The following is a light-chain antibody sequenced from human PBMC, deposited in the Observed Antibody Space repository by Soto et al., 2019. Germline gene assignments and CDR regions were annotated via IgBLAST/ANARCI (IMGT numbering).Light chain of an antibody. J-gene: IGLJ1*01. CDR2: DVT. CDR3: CSYVSTYSYV. V-gene: IGLV2-11*01. CDR1: SSDVGAYNY. Sequence: QSALTQPRSVSGSRGQSITISCTGTSSDVGAYNYASWYQQHPGKVPKLMLYDVTKRPSGVPDRFSGSKSGNTASLTISGLQAEDEADYYCCSYVSTYSYVFGTGTKVTVL.